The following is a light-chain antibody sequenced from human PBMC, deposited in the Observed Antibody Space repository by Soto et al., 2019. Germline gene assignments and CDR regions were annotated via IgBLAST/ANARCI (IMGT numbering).Light chain of an antibody. CDR1: QNVNNW. CDR3: QQYNTYWT. V-gene: IGKV1-5*01. J-gene: IGKJ1*01. Sequence: DIQMTQFPSALSASVGDRVTITCRASQNVNNWLAWYQHKPGKAPQLLIYDASVLESGVPSRFSGSGSGTESTLAISRLPSDDFANYCCQQYNTYWTFGPGTKVEVE. CDR2: DAS.